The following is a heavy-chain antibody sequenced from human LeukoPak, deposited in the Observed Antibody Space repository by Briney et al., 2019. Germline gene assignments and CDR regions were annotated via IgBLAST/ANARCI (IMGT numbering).Heavy chain of an antibody. D-gene: IGHD3-9*01. V-gene: IGHV4-39*01. CDR2: MFYGGTT. CDR3: VTTHFDILTASYYFDF. J-gene: IGHJ4*02. CDR1: GDSISSNNYY. Sequence: SETLSLTCTVSGDSISSNNYYYCWVRQPPGKVLEWIGSMFYGGTTYSSPSLQSRVTISVDTSKNQFSLKLSSVTAADTAVYYCVTTHFDILTASYYFDFWGQGTLVTVSS.